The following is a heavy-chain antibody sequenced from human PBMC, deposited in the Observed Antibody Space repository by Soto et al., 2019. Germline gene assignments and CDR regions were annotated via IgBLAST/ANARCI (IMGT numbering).Heavy chain of an antibody. Sequence: HPGGSLRLSCAASGFTFSSYGMHWVRQAPGKGLEWVAVIWYDGSNKYYADSVKGRVTMTRDTSLGTAYMELTSLRPDDTALYYCARITWGRDHYYGMDVWGQGTTVTVSS. CDR3: ARITWGRDHYYGMDV. D-gene: IGHD1-26*01. J-gene: IGHJ6*02. V-gene: IGHV3-33*01. CDR1: GFTFSSYG. CDR2: IWYDGSNK.